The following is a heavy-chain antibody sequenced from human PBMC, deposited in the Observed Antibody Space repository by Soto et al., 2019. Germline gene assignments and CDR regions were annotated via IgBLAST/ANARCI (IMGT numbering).Heavy chain of an antibody. CDR2: TYHSGNP. Sequence: PSETLSLTCGVSGDTISTGGYSWAWIRQPPGKALEWIGHTYHSGNPYYNPSLKSRVTISVDRSKNQFSLKMSSVTAADTAVYYCARVPGDFWSGYYSWFDPWGQGTLVTVSS. V-gene: IGHV4-30-2*01. D-gene: IGHD3-3*01. J-gene: IGHJ5*02. CDR1: GDTISTGGYS. CDR3: ARVPGDFWSGYYSWFDP.